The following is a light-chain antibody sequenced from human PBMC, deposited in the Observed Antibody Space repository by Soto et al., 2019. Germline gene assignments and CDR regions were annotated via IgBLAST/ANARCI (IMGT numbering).Light chain of an antibody. CDR1: QSVSSSY. V-gene: IGKV3-20*01. Sequence: PSARPISFSPADRATLSCRASQSVSSSYLAWYQQKPGQAPRLLIYGASSRATGVPDRFSGSGSGTDFTLTISRLEPEDFAVYYCQQYGSSPPITFGQGTRLEIK. J-gene: IGKJ5*01. CDR3: QQYGSSPPIT. CDR2: GAS.